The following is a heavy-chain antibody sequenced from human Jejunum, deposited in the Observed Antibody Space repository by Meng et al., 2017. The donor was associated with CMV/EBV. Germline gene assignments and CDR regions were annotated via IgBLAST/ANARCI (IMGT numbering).Heavy chain of an antibody. D-gene: IGHD3-22*01. Sequence: QVELQESGPGRLRPSETLSLTCSVAGGSLTNYDWNWIRQTAGKGLEWIGRIYTNGRAIYHPSLVSRVTISVDTSKNQFSLRLTSVTAADTAVYYCARSGYYYDTTGYSPFDYWGQGALVTVSS. CDR1: GGSLTNYD. J-gene: IGHJ4*02. CDR3: ARSGYYYDTTGYSPFDY. CDR2: IYTNGRA. V-gene: IGHV4-4*07.